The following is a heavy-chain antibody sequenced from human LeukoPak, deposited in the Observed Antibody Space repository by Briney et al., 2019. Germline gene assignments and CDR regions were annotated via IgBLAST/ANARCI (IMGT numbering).Heavy chain of an antibody. D-gene: IGHD5-18*01. J-gene: IGHJ4*02. CDR1: GGSISSGDYY. CDR2: IYYSGST. CDR3: ASRGYTYGHFDY. V-gene: IGHV4-30-4*01. Sequence: SETLSLTCTVSGGSISSGDYYCSWIRQPPGKALEWIGYIYYSGSTYYNPSLKSRVTISIDTSKNQFSLKLSSVTAADTAMYYCASRGYTYGHFDYWGQGTLVTVSS.